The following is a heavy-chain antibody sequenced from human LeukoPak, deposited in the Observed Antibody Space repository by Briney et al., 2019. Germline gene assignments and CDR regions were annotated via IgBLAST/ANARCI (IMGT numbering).Heavy chain of an antibody. CDR1: GFTLSSYA. J-gene: IGHJ4*02. CDR3: AKDQKPDSGYDIDY. CDR2: ITSSGTYR. D-gene: IGHD5-12*01. Sequence: GGSLRLSCAASGFTLSSYAMSWVRQAPGKGLEWVSGITSSGTYRYYAGSVKGRFTISRDNSKDTLYLEMNSLRADDTAVYYCAKDQKPDSGYDIDYWGQGTLVTLSS. V-gene: IGHV3-23*01.